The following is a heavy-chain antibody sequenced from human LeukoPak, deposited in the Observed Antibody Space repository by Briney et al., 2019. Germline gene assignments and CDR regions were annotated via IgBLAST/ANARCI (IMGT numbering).Heavy chain of an antibody. Sequence: PGGSLRLSCAASGFTFSTYAMNWVRQAPGKGLDWVSGISGSGGSTYYADSVKGRFIISRDNSKNTLYLQMNSLRAEDMAVYYCANVRYFDWYYFDYWGQGALVTVSS. D-gene: IGHD3-9*01. CDR2: ISGSGGST. CDR3: ANVRYFDWYYFDY. CDR1: GFTFSTYA. J-gene: IGHJ4*02. V-gene: IGHV3-23*01.